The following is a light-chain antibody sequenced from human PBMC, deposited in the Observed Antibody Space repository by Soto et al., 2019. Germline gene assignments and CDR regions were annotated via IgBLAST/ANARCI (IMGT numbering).Light chain of an antibody. CDR1: QSISTW. J-gene: IGKJ4*01. CDR3: QQYLTYSSLT. Sequence: DIQVTHSPSAVSASIGDRVTITCRASQSISTWLAWYQQKIGKAPKLLIYDASTLESGVPSRFSGSGSGTEFTLTISSLQPDDFATYYCQQYLTYSSLTFGGGAKVDNK. V-gene: IGKV1-5*01. CDR2: DAS.